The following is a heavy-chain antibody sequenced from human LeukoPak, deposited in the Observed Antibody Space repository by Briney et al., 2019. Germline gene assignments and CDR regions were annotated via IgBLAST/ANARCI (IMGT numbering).Heavy chain of an antibody. V-gene: IGHV3-23*01. D-gene: IGHD2-15*01. CDR2: ISGSGGST. Sequence: GGSLRLSCAASGFTFSSYAMSWVRQAPGKGLEWVSAISGSGGSTYYADSVKGRFTISRDNSKNTLYLQMNNLRAEDTAVYYCAKQGSIVVVLSWFDPWGQGTLVTVSS. J-gene: IGHJ5*02. CDR3: AKQGSIVVVLSWFDP. CDR1: GFTFSSYA.